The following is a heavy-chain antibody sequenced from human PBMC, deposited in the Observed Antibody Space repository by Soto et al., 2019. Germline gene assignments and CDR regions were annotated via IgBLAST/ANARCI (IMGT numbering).Heavy chain of an antibody. J-gene: IGHJ5*02. CDR3: AKSLFMYNWFDP. CDR2: ISGSGGST. CDR1: EVAVSSNYA. V-gene: IGHV3-23*01. Sequence: GGSLRLSCAASEVAVSSNYAMTWVRQAPGKGLEWVSGISGSGGSTYYADSVKGRFTISRDSSKNTLYLQMNSLRTGDTAMYYCAKSLFMYNWFDPWGQGTLVTVSS.